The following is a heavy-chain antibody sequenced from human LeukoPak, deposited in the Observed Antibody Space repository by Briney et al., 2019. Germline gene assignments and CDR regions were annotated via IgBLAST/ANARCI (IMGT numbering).Heavy chain of an antibody. V-gene: IGHV4-61*02. D-gene: IGHD2-15*01. CDR3: ARGGSRRFWRWFDP. J-gene: IGHJ5*02. CDR2: IYTSGST. CDR1: GGSISSGSYY. Sequence: PSQTLSLTCTVSGGSISSGSYYWSWIRQPAGKGLEWIGRIYTSGSTNYNPSLKSRVTISEDTSRNQFSLKLSSMTAADTAVYYCARGGSRRFWRWFDPWGQGTLVTVSS.